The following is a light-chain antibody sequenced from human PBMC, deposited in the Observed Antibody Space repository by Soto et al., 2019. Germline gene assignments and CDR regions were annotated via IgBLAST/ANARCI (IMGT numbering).Light chain of an antibody. CDR3: QQYYNIPHT. CDR2: WAS. V-gene: IGKV4-1*01. CDR1: QSVLYSSNNKNY. Sequence: ITCKSSQSVLYSSNNKNYIAWYQQKPGQPPKLLIYWASSREPGVPDRFSGSGSGTDFTLSISSLQAEDMAAYYCQQYYNIPHTFGQGTKLEIK. J-gene: IGKJ2*01.